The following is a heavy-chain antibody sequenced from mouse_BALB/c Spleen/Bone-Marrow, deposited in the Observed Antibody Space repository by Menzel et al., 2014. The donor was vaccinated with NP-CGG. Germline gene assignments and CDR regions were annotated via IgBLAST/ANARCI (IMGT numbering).Heavy chain of an antibody. V-gene: IGHV5-9-4*01. CDR2: ISSGGNYT. CDR1: GFTFSSYA. D-gene: IGHD1-1*01. J-gene: IGHJ4*01. Sequence: EVKLVESGGGLVKPGGSLKLSCAASGFTFSSYAMPWARQSPEKRLEWVAEISSGGNYTYYPDTVTGRFTISRDNAKNILYLEMSSLRSDDTAMYYCVRAYGSSYAMDYWGQGTSVTVSS. CDR3: VRAYGSSYAMDY.